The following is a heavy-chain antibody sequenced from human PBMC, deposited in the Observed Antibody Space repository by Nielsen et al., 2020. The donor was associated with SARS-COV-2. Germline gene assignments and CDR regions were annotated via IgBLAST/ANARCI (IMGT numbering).Heavy chain of an antibody. J-gene: IGHJ6*03. D-gene: IGHD3/OR15-3a*01. CDR1: GGSIRGHY. CDR2: IYYSGTT. Sequence: SETLSLTCTGSGGSIRGHYWSWIRQPPGREMEHIGNIYYSGTTNYNPSLKSRGAMSVDAAKHQFSLKLHSVTAADTAVYYCARRGYDFWSSPRYFYMDVWGRGTMVTVSS. V-gene: IGHV4-59*08. CDR3: ARRGYDFWSSPRYFYMDV.